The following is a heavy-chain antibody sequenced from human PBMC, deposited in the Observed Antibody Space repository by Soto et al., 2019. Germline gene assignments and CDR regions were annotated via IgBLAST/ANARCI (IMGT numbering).Heavy chain of an antibody. CDR1: GYTLTGYY. V-gene: IGHV1-2*04. CDR2: INPNSGGT. J-gene: IGHJ6*02. Sequence: QVQLVQSGAEVKKPGASVKVSCKASGYTLTGYYMHWVRQAPGQGLEWMGWINPNSGGTNYAQKFQGWVTMTRDTSISTAYMELSRLRSDDTAVYYCARGTSGTTGGDGMDVWGQGTTVTVSS. D-gene: IGHD1-1*01. CDR3: ARGTSGTTGGDGMDV.